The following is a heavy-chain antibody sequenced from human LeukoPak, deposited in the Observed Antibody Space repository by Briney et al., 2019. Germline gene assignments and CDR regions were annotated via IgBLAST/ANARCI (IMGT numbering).Heavy chain of an antibody. Sequence: GGSLRLSCAASGFTFSNYFMHWVRQAPGKRLQWVAAISYDGRNKYYGDSVKGRFTISRDNSRDTLYVQMNSLRAEDTAVYYCARDTYTSGWRYFDCWGQGTLVTVSS. V-gene: IGHV3-30*04. D-gene: IGHD6-19*01. J-gene: IGHJ4*02. CDR1: GFTFSNYF. CDR2: ISYDGRNK. CDR3: ARDTYTSGWRYFDC.